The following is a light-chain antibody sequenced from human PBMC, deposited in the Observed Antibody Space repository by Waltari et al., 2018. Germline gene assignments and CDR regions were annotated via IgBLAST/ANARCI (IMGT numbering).Light chain of an antibody. Sequence: DIQMTQSPSSLSASAGDTVTITCRASQGIGTYLNWYQQKPGKAPKRLIYAASSLESGVPSRFSGSGSGTDFTLTISSLQPEDFATYYCLQYNSHPFTFGPGTKLDIK. CDR2: AAS. CDR3: LQYNSHPFT. CDR1: QGIGTY. J-gene: IGKJ3*01. V-gene: IGKV1-17*01.